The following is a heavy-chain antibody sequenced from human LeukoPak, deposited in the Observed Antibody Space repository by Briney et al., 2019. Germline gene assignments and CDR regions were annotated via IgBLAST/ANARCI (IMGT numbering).Heavy chain of an antibody. CDR1: GGSISSYY. CDR3: ARDNGDQVYLWYFDY. Sequence: SETLSLTCTVSGGSISSYYWSWIRQPPGKGLEWIGYIYYSGSTNYNPSLKSRVTISVDTSKNQSSLKLSSVTAADTAVYYCARDNGDQVYLWYFDYWGQGTLVTVSS. J-gene: IGHJ4*02. D-gene: IGHD4-17*01. CDR2: IYYSGST. V-gene: IGHV4-59*01.